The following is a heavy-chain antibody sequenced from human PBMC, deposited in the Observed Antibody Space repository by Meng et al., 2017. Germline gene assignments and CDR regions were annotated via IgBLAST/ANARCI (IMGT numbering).Heavy chain of an antibody. V-gene: IGHV4-34*01. Sequence: SETLSLTCAVYGGSFSGYYWSWIRQPPGKGLEWIGEINHSGSTNYNPSLKSRVTISVDTSKNQFSLKLSSVTAADTAVYYCARGGAEAGTGIPRVFVYWGQGTLVTVSS. CDR2: INHSGST. CDR3: ARGGAEAGTGIPRVFVY. CDR1: GGSFSGYY. D-gene: IGHD6-19*01. J-gene: IGHJ4*02.